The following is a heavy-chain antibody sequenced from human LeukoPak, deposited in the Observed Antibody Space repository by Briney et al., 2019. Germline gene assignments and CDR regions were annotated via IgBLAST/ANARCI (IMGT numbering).Heavy chain of an antibody. D-gene: IGHD3-3*01. CDR2: IYYSGST. CDR3: ARWALKDFWSGYYELDP. J-gene: IGHJ5*02. V-gene: IGHV4-31*03. CDR1: GGSISSGGYY. Sequence: SETLSLTCTVSGGSISSGGYYWSWIRQHPGKGLEWIGYIYYSGSTYYNPSLKSRVTVSVDTSKNQFSLKLSSVTAADTAVYYCARWALKDFWSGYYELDPWGQGTLVTVSS.